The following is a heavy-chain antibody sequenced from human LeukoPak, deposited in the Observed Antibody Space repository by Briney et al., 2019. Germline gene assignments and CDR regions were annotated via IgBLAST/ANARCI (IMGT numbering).Heavy chain of an antibody. Sequence: ASVKVSCKASGYTFTGYYMHWVRQAPGQGLEWMGWINPNSGGTNYAQKFQGWVTMTRDTSISTAYMELSRLRSDDTAVYYCARGSRYFDWQVPFDYWGQGTLVTVSS. V-gene: IGHV1-2*04. CDR1: GYTFTGYY. CDR3: ARGSRYFDWQVPFDY. CDR2: INPNSGGT. J-gene: IGHJ4*02. D-gene: IGHD3-9*01.